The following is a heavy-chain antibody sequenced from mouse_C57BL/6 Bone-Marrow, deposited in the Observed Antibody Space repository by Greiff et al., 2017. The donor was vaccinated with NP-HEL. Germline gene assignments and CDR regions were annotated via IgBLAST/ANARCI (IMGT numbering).Heavy chain of an antibody. CDR2: ISSGSSTI. CDR3: ARAPYSNYGYFDV. J-gene: IGHJ1*03. D-gene: IGHD2-5*01. V-gene: IGHV5-17*01. CDR1: GFTFSDYG. Sequence: EVQVVESGGGLVKPGGSLKLSCAASGFTFSDYGMHWVRQAPEKGLEWVAYISSGSSTIYYADTVKGRFTISRDNAKNTLFLQMTSLRSEDTTMYYCARAPYSNYGYFDVWGTGTTVTVSS.